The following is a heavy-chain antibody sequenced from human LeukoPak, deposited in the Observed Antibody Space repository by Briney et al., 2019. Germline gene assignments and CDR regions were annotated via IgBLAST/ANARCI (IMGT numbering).Heavy chain of an antibody. D-gene: IGHD6-6*01. J-gene: IGHJ6*02. CDR3: ARNKPITAFFGMDV. Sequence: GGSLRLSCAASGFTFSSYAMSWVRQAPGKGLEWVSAISGSGGSTYYADSVKGRFTISKDNSKNTLYLQMNSLRHEDTAVYYCARNKPITAFFGMDVWGQGTTVIVSS. CDR1: GFTFSSYA. CDR2: ISGSGGST. V-gene: IGHV3-23*01.